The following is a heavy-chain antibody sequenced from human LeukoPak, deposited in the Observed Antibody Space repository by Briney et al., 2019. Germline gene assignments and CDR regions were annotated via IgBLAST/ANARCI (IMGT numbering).Heavy chain of an antibody. J-gene: IGHJ5*02. D-gene: IGHD1-7*01. CDR2: RHQSGTA. V-gene: IGHV4-38-2*02. CDR1: GYAVSSGSY. CDR3: AKEAVELRPRELNWFDP. Sequence: SETLSLTCNVSGYAVSSGSYWGWIRQPPGKGLEWIGSRHQSGTAHYNPSLESRVTMSVDTSKNQFSLKLSSVTAADTAVYYCAKEAVELRPRELNWFDPWGQGTLVTVSS.